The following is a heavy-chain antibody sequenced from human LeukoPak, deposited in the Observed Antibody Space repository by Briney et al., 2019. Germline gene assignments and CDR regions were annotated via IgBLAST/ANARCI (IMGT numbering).Heavy chain of an antibody. Sequence: SETLSLTCTVSGYSISSGYYWGWIRPPPGKGLGWIGSTYHTGSTYYNQSLKSRVTISTDTSKNQFSLKLSSVTAADTAVYYCARENSGWSDWFDPWGQGTLVTVSS. D-gene: IGHD6-6*01. CDR2: TYHTGST. CDR1: GYSISSGYY. J-gene: IGHJ5*02. V-gene: IGHV4-38-2*02. CDR3: ARENSGWSDWFDP.